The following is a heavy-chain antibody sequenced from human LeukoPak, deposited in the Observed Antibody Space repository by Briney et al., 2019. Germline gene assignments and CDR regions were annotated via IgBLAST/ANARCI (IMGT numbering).Heavy chain of an antibody. J-gene: IGHJ4*02. Sequence: PSETLSLTCTISDDSISDNRYFWAWIRQPPGKGLEWIGSINYSGRTYYNPSLKSRLTMSVDTAKRQFSLKLSSVTAADTAVYYCARGPSYGDYVPYWGQGTLVTVSS. CDR1: DDSISDNRYF. CDR3: ARGPSYGDYVPY. D-gene: IGHD4-17*01. CDR2: INYSGRT. V-gene: IGHV4-39*01.